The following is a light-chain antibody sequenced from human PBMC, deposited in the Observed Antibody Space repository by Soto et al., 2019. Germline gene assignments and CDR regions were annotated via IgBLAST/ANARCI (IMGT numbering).Light chain of an antibody. CDR1: ISDVGGYKY. Sequence: QSALTQPPSASGSPGQSVTISCTGTISDVGGYKYVSWYQQHPGKAPKLLIYEVSKRPSGVPDRFSGSKSGNTASLTVSGLQAADEADYYCSSYADSYNWVFGGGTKLTVL. J-gene: IGLJ3*02. V-gene: IGLV2-8*01. CDR3: SSYADSYNWV. CDR2: EVS.